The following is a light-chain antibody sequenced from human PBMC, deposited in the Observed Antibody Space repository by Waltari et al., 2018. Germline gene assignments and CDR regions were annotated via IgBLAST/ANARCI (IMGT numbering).Light chain of an antibody. Sequence: QPVLTQPPSASGTPGQTVTISCSGSSSNIGRNSVNWYQHLPGTAPKVVIFSNFQRPSGVPDRFSGSQSGTSASLAISGLQSEDEADYYCVAWDNSLNGEVFGGGTKVTVL. CDR2: SNF. CDR1: SSNIGRNS. V-gene: IGLV1-44*01. J-gene: IGLJ2*01. CDR3: VAWDNSLNGEV.